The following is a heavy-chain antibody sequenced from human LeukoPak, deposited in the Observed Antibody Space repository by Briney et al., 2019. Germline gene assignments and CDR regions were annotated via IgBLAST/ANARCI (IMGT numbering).Heavy chain of an antibody. J-gene: IGHJ3*02. CDR1: GGSISSSSYY. Sequence: PSETLSLTCTVSGGSISSSSYYWGWIRQPPGKGLEWIGSIYHSGSTYYNPSLKSRVTIAVKTSKNQFSLKLSSVTAADTAVYYCARVAVDFWSGYYTSHAFDIWGQGTMVTVSS. CDR3: ARVAVDFWSGYYTSHAFDI. V-gene: IGHV4-39*07. CDR2: IYHSGST. D-gene: IGHD3-3*01.